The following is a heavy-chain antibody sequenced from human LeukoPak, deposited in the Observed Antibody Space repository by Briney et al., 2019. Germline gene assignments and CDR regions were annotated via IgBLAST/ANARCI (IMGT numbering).Heavy chain of an antibody. CDR3: ARVRLQGDYGDF. CDR2: IIPIFGTA. J-gene: IGHJ4*02. CDR1: GGTFSSYA. Sequence: RASVKVSCKASGGTFSSYAISWVRQAPGQGLEWMGGIIPIFGTANYAQKFQGRVTITADESTSTAYMELSSLRSEDTAVYYCARVRLQGDYGDFWGQGTLVTVSS. V-gene: IGHV1-69*13. D-gene: IGHD2-15*01.